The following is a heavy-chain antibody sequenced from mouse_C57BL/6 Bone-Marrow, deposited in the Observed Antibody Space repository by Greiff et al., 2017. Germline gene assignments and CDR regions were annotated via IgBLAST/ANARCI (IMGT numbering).Heavy chain of an antibody. CDR1: GYTFTSYW. CDR3: AIYGNYVELRRYFDY. Sequence: QVQLQQPGAELVKPGASVKLSCKASGYTFTSYWMHWVKQRPGRGLEWIGRIDPNSGGTKYNEKFKSKATLTVDKTSSTAYMQLSSLTAAYSTICNCAIYGNYVELRRYFDYWGQGTTRTVSS. D-gene: IGHD2-1*01. CDR2: IDPNSGGT. V-gene: IGHV1-72*01. J-gene: IGHJ2*01.